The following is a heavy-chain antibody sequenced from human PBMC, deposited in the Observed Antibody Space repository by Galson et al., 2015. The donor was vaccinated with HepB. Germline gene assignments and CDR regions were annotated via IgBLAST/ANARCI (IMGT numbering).Heavy chain of an antibody. V-gene: IGHV3-7*01. Sequence: SLRLSCAASGFTFNSYYMSWVRQAPGKGLEWVANINQDGSEKYYVGSVRGRFTISRDNAKDSLYLQINSLRAEDTAVYYCARWRGDFTSCSDWGQGTLVTVSS. J-gene: IGHJ4*02. CDR1: GFTFNSYY. D-gene: IGHD2-2*01. CDR3: ARWRGDFTSCSD. CDR2: INQDGSEK.